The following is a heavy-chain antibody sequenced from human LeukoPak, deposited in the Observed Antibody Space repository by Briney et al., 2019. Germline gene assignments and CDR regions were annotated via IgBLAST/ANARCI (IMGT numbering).Heavy chain of an antibody. D-gene: IGHD2-2*01. J-gene: IGHJ6*03. V-gene: IGHV3-15*01. CDR3: TTDRVPAANFYYYYMDV. Sequence: SGGSLRLSCAASGFTFSNAWMSWVRQAPGKGLEWVGRIKSKTDGGTTDYAAPVKGRFAISRDASKTTLYLQMNSLKTEDTAVYYCTTDRVPAANFYYYYMDVWGKGTTVTVSS. CDR1: GFTFSNAW. CDR2: IKSKTDGGTT.